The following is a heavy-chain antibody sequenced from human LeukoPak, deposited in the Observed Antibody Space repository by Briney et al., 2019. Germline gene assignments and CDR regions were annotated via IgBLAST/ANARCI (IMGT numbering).Heavy chain of an antibody. CDR3: ARDDYGDYYFDY. CDR1: GGTFSSYA. J-gene: IGHJ4*02. CDR2: IIPIFGTA. Sequence: SVKVSCKASGGTFSSYAISWVRQAPGQGLEWMGGIIPIFGTANYAQKSQGRVTITADESTSTAYMELSSLRSEDTAVYYCARDDYGDYYFDYWGQGTLVTVSS. D-gene: IGHD4-17*01. V-gene: IGHV1-69*13.